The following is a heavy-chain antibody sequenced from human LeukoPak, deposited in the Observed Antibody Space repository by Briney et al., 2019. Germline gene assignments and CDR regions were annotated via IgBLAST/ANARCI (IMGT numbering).Heavy chain of an antibody. Sequence: GVSLRLSCAASGFTFSSYGMHWVRQAPGKGLEWVAFIRYYGSNKYYADSVKGRFTISSGNSKNTLYLQVNSRGAEDTAVYYCAKDRSELNQVTTSEDYWGQGTLVTVSS. J-gene: IGHJ4*02. D-gene: IGHD4-17*01. CDR2: IRYYGSNK. CDR1: GFTFSSYG. CDR3: AKDRSELNQVTTSEDY. V-gene: IGHV3-30*02.